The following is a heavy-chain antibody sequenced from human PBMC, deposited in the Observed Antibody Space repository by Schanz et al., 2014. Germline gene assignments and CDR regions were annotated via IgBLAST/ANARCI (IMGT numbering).Heavy chain of an antibody. Sequence: VQLVESGGGVVRPGGSLRLSCAASGFTFVDYAMHWVRQAPGKGLEWAALISHDGNNKHYVDSVKGRFTISRDNPKNTLYLQMNSLRAEDTAVYYCARDMTSMGESGFYYYGMDVWGQGTTATVSS. CDR2: ISHDGNNK. D-gene: IGHD1-26*01. CDR3: ARDMTSMGESGFYYYGMDV. V-gene: IGHV3-30-3*01. J-gene: IGHJ6*02. CDR1: GFTFVDYA.